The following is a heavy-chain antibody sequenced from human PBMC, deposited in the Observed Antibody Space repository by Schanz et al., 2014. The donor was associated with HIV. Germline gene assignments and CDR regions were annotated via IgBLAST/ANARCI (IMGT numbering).Heavy chain of an antibody. D-gene: IGHD5-12*01. CDR3: AKDLGGFSAYEAYTSGRGY. CDR2: IWFDGSNK. J-gene: IGHJ4*02. CDR1: GFTFSSYG. Sequence: QVQLVESGGGVVQPGRSLRLSCAASGFTFSSYGMHWVRQVPGKGLEWVAVIWFDGSNKYYGDSVKGRFTISRDNSKNTLYLQMNSLRVEDTAVYYCAKDLGGFSAYEAYTSGRGYWGQGTLVIVSS. V-gene: IGHV3-33*06.